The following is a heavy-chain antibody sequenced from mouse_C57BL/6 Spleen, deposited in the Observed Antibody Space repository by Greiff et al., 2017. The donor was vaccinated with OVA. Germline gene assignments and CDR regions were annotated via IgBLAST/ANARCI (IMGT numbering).Heavy chain of an antibody. CDR3: ARYDGYHRWYFDD. V-gene: IGHV1-26*01. Sequence: EVQLQQSGPELVKPGASVKISCKASGYTFTDYYMNWVKQSPGKSLEWIGDINPNNGGTSYNQKFKGKATLTVDKSSSTAYMELRSLTSEDSAVYYGARYDGYHRWYFDDWGTGTTVTVSS. CDR1: GYTFTDYY. CDR2: INPNNGGT. D-gene: IGHD2-3*01. J-gene: IGHJ1*03.